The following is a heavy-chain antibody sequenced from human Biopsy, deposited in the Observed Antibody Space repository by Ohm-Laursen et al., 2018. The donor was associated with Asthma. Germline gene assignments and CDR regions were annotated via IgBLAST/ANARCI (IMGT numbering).Heavy chain of an antibody. Sequence: SVKVSCKASGYTFIHFAIHWVRQAPGQRLEWMGWINAGNGNTKYSQKFQGRVTISRDTSASTAYMELSSLRSEDTAVYYCARTYYDFLTGQVNDAFDIWGQGTMVTVSS. V-gene: IGHV1-3*01. J-gene: IGHJ3*02. CDR1: GYTFIHFA. CDR2: INAGNGNT. CDR3: ARTYYDFLTGQVNDAFDI. D-gene: IGHD3-9*01.